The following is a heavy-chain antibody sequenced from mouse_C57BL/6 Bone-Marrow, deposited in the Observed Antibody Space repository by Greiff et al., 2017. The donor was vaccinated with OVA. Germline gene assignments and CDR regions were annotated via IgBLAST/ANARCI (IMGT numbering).Heavy chain of an antibody. CDR2: IHPSAGDT. CDR1: GYTFTSYW. CDR3: AIRRVEATNFDV. D-gene: IGHD1-1*01. V-gene: IGHV1-74*01. Sequence: QVQLQQPGAELVKPGASVKVSCKASGYTFTSYWMHWVKQRPGQGLEWIGRIHPSAGDTNYNQKFKGKATLTVDKSSSTAYMQLSSLTSEDAAVDYCAIRRVEATNFDVWGKGTTVTVSS. J-gene: IGHJ1*03.